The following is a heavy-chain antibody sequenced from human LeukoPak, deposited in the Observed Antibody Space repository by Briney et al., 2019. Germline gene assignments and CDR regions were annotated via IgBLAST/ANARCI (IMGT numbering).Heavy chain of an antibody. J-gene: IGHJ4*02. V-gene: IGHV3-74*01. CDR3: ARGRPHGNDY. Sequence: GGSLRLSCAASGFTFSNYWMNWVCQAPGKGLVWVSRIASDGSSTTYADSVKGRFSISRDSAKNTLYLQMNSLRVEDTAVYYCARGRPHGNDYWGQGTLVTVSS. D-gene: IGHD4-23*01. CDR2: IASDGSST. CDR1: GFTFSNYW.